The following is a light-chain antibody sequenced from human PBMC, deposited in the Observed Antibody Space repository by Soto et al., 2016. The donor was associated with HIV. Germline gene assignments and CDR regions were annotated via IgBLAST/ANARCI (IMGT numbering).Light chain of an antibody. CDR1: NIGSKS. CDR2: DDT. CDR3: QVWDTTNDHPVV. Sequence: SYELTQPPSVSVAPGKTARITCGGNNIGSKSVHWYQQKPGQAPVLVVHDDTDRPSGIPERFSGSNSGNTATLSINRVEAGDEADYYCQVWDTTNDHPVVFGGGTKLTV. V-gene: IGLV3-21*03. J-gene: IGLJ2*01.